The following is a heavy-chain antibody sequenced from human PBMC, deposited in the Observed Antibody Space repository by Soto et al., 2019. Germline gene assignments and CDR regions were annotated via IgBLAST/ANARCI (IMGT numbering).Heavy chain of an antibody. CDR2: ISSSSSYT. V-gene: IGHV3-11*06. CDR1: GFTFSDYY. J-gene: IGHJ6*04. Sequence: GGSLRLSCVASGFTFSDYYMSWIRQAPGQGLGWVSYISSSSSYTNYADSVKGRFTISSDNAKNSLYLQMNSLRAEDTAVYYCERDMQNVGLPLGFGEPYDYYGTDVWGEGTTGTVSS. D-gene: IGHD3-10*01. CDR3: ERDMQNVGLPLGFGEPYDYYGTDV.